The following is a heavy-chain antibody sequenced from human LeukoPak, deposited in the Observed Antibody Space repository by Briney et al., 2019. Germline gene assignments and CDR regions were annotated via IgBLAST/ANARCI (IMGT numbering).Heavy chain of an antibody. CDR2: ISGSGGST. J-gene: IGHJ6*02. CDR3: AKCVVAAAAGYYYYGMDV. V-gene: IGHV3-23*01. CDR1: GFTFSSYA. D-gene: IGHD6-13*01. Sequence: PGGSLRLSCAASGFTFSSYAMSWVRQAPGKGLEWVSAISGSGGSTYYADSVKGRFTISRDNSKNTLYLQMNSLRAEDTAVYYCAKCVVAAAAGYYYYGMDVWGQGTTVTVSS.